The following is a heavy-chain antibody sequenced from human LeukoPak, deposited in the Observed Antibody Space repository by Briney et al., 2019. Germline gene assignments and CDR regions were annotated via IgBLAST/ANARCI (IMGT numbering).Heavy chain of an antibody. Sequence: GGSLRLSCAASGFTFSSYGMHWVRQAPGKGLEWVSVIYSGGDTYYADSVKGRFTISRDNSKNTLYLQMNSLRAEDTAIYYCAREGVQPYYYYYGMDVWGQGTTVTVSS. CDR3: AREGVQPYYYYYGMDV. D-gene: IGHD1-1*01. CDR1: GFTFSSYG. V-gene: IGHV3-53*01. CDR2: IYSGGDT. J-gene: IGHJ6*02.